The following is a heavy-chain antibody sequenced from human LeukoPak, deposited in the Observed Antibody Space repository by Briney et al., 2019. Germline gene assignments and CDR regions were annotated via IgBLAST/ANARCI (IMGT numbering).Heavy chain of an antibody. CDR2: IYYSGST. Sequence: PSETLSLTCTVSGGSISSYYWSWIRQPPGKGLEWIGYIYYSGSTSYNPSLKSRVTISVGTSKNQFSLKLSSVTAADTAVYYCARSRTMRYDILTGHYGMDVWGKGTTVTVSS. CDR3: ARSRTMRYDILTGHYGMDV. CDR1: GGSISSYY. V-gene: IGHV4-59*01. D-gene: IGHD3-9*01. J-gene: IGHJ6*04.